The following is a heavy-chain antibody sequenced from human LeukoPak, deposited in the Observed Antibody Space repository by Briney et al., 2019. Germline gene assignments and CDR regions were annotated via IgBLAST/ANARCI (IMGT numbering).Heavy chain of an antibody. CDR3: ATGARPDNGLYDYVWGSYRSDAFDI. CDR2: IKQDGSEK. Sequence: GGSQRLSCAASGFTFSSYWMSWVRQAPGKGLEWVANIKQDGSEKYYVDSVKGRFTISRDNAKNSLYLQMNSLRAEDTAVYYCATGARPDNGLYDYVWGSYRSDAFDIWGQGTMVTVSS. CDR1: GFTFSSYW. D-gene: IGHD3-16*02. V-gene: IGHV3-7*01. J-gene: IGHJ3*02.